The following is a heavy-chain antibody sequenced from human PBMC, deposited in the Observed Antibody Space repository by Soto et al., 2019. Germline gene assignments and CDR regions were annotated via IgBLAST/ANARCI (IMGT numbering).Heavy chain of an antibody. CDR3: ARTTMVRGGIFDI. CDR2: INSDGSST. J-gene: IGHJ3*02. Sequence: GGSLRLSCAASGFTFSSYWMHWVRQAPGKGLVWVSRINSDGSSTSYADSVKGRFTISRDNAKNTLYLQMNSLRAEDTAVYYCARTTMVRGGIFDIWGQGTMVTVSS. D-gene: IGHD3-10*01. CDR1: GFTFSSYW. V-gene: IGHV3-74*01.